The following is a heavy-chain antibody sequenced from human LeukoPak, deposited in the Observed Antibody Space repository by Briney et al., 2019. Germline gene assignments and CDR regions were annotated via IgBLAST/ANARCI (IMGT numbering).Heavy chain of an antibody. Sequence: GGSLRLSCAASGFTFSSYAMSWVRQAPGKGLEWVSAISGSGGSTYYADSVKGRFTISRDNSKNTLYLQMNSLRAEDTAVYYCAKDKSRTTGTTWEYCFDYWGQGTLVTVSS. CDR2: ISGSGGST. J-gene: IGHJ4*02. D-gene: IGHD1-1*01. CDR3: AKDKSRTTGTTWEYCFDY. CDR1: GFTFSSYA. V-gene: IGHV3-23*01.